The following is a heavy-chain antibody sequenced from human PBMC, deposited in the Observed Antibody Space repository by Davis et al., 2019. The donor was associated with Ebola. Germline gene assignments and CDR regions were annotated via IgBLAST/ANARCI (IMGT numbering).Heavy chain of an antibody. CDR2: ISAYNGNT. V-gene: IGHV1-18*01. CDR1: GYTFTSYG. CDR3: ARDQGAAGMKGPYYFDY. D-gene: IGHD6-13*01. J-gene: IGHJ4*02. Sequence: AASVKVSCKASGYTFTSYGISWVRQAPGQGLEWMGWISAYNGNTNYAQKLQGRVTMTTDTSTSTAYMELRSLRSDDTAVYYCARDQGAAGMKGPYYFDYWGQGTLVTVSS.